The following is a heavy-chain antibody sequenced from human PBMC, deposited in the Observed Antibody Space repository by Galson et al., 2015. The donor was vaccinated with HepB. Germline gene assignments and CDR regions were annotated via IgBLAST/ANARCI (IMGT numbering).Heavy chain of an antibody. D-gene: IGHD5-12*01. V-gene: IGHV5-10-1*01. CDR3: ARHLGDPFVKYSGYDPHYWYFDL. Sequence: QSGAEVKKPGESLRISCKGSGYSFTSYWISWVRQMPGKGPEWMGRIDPSDSYTNYSPSFQGHVTISADKSISTAYLQWSSLKASDTAMYYCARHLGDPFVKYSGYDPHYWYFDLWGRGTLVTVSP. CDR2: IDPSDSYT. CDR1: GYSFTSYW. J-gene: IGHJ2*01.